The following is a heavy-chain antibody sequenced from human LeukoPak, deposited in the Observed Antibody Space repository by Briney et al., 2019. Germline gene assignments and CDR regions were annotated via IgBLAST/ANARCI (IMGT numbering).Heavy chain of an antibody. CDR1: GFTFSSYG. CDR2: ISYDGSNK. J-gene: IGHJ4*02. Sequence: PGGSLRLSCAASGFTFSSYGMHWVRQAPGKGLEWVAVISYDGSNKYYADSVKGRFTISRDNSKNTLYLQMNSLRAEDTAVYYCARDFDGGTFGYSYGLDYWGQGTLVTVSS. CDR3: ARDFDGGTFGYSYGLDY. V-gene: IGHV3-30*03. D-gene: IGHD5-18*01.